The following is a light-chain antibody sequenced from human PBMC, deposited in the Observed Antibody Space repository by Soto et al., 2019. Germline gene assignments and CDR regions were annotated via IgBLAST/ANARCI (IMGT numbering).Light chain of an antibody. CDR2: GIS. J-gene: IGKJ2*01. CDR3: QQYSSLPHT. CDR1: QSVTNSF. V-gene: IGKV3-20*01. Sequence: ENVLTQSPGTLSLSPGQRATLSCRASQSVTNSFFAWYQQIPGQSPRLLIYGISSRAAGIPDRFSGSGSGTDFTLTISRLEPEDFLVYYCQQYSSLPHTFGQGTKLEVK.